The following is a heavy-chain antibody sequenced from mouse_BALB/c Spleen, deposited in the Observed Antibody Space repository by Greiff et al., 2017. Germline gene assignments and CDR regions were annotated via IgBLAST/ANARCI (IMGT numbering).Heavy chain of an antibody. CDR2: ISSGSSTI. Sequence: EVHLVESGGGLVQPGGSRKLSCAASGFTFSSFGMHWVRQAPEKGLEWVAYISSGSSTIYYADTVKGRFTISRDNPKNTLFLQMTSLRSEDTAMYYCARDYDEGFAYWGQGTLVTVSA. J-gene: IGHJ3*01. CDR3: ARDYDEGFAY. V-gene: IGHV5-17*02. D-gene: IGHD2-4*01. CDR1: GFTFSSFG.